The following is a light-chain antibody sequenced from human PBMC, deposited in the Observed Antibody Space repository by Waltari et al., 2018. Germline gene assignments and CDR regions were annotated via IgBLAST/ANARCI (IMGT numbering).Light chain of an antibody. J-gene: IGKJ1*01. CDR1: QSLLYSANNKNY. Sequence: DIVMTQSPDSLAVSLGERATINCKSSQSLLYSANNKNYLGWFQKRPGQPPKLLIYWASSRESGFPDRFSGSGSGTDFTLTITSLQAEDVAVYYCQQYYDIPRTFGQGTKVEIK. CDR3: QQYYDIPRT. V-gene: IGKV4-1*01. CDR2: WAS.